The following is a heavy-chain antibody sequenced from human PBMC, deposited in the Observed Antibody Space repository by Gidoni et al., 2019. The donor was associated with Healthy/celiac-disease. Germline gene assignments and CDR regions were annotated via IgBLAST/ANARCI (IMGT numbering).Heavy chain of an antibody. D-gene: IGHD6-13*01. J-gene: IGHJ3*02. CDR2: IYYSGST. V-gene: IGHV4-30-4*01. Sequence: QVQLQESGPGLVKPSQTVSLTCPVSGGSISSGDYYWSWIRQPPGKGLEWIGYIYYSGSTYYNPSLKSRVTISVDTSKNQFSLKLSSVTAADTAVYYCARDQKQLGAFDIWGQGTMVTVSS. CDR3: ARDQKQLGAFDI. CDR1: GGSISSGDYY.